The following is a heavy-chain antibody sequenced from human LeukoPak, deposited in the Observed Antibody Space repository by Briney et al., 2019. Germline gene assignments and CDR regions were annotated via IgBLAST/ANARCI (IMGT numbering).Heavy chain of an antibody. D-gene: IGHD3-16*01. Sequence: QVQLQESGPGLVKPSGTLSLTCAVSGGPIGSNNWWSWVRQPPGKGLEWIGEIYHTGSTNYNPSLKSRVSISIDRSNSQFSLKLSSVTAADTAVYYCAGGYSDYWGQGILVTVSS. CDR2: IYHTGST. V-gene: IGHV4-4*02. J-gene: IGHJ4*02. CDR3: AGGYSDY. CDR1: GGPIGSNNW.